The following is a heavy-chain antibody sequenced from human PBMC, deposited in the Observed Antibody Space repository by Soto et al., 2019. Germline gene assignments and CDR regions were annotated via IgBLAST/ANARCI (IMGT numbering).Heavy chain of an antibody. CDR1: GFTVSSNY. D-gene: IGHD3-10*01. CDR2: IYSGGST. J-gene: IGHJ3*02. V-gene: IGHV3-53*01. CDR3: ARDPPRGSGSDAFDI. Sequence: GGSLRLSCAASGFTVSSNYMSWVRQAPGKGLEWVSVIYSGGSTYYADSVKGRFTISRDNSKNTLYLQMNSLRAEDMAVYYCARDPPRGSGSDAFDIWGQGTMVTVSS.